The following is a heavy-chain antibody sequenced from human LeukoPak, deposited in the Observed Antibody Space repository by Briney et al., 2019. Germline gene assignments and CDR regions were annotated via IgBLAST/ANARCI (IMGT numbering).Heavy chain of an antibody. J-gene: IGHJ4*02. CDR3: ARDNPTWGY. V-gene: IGHV3-7*01. CDR1: GFTFSNYR. CDR2: IKQDGSEK. Sequence: PLGSLRLSCAASGFTFSNYRMSWVRQGPGKGLEWVARIKQDGSEKDYVDSVKGRFTISRDNAKNSLYLQMNSLRVEDTAVYYCARDNPTWGYWGQGTLVIVSS. D-gene: IGHD3-16*01.